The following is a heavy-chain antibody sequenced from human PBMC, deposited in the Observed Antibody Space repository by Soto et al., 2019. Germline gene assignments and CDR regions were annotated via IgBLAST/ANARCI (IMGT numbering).Heavy chain of an antibody. V-gene: IGHV3-73*01. CDR3: TRPRWELPNYYYGMDV. CDR1: GFTFSGSA. J-gene: IGHJ6*02. CDR2: IRSKANSYAT. D-gene: IGHD1-26*01. Sequence: GGSLRLSCAASGFTFSGSAMHWVRQASGKGLEWVGRIRSKANSYATAYAASVKGRFTISRDDSKNTAYLQMNSLKTEDTAVYYCTRPRWELPNYYYGMDVWGQGTTVTVSS.